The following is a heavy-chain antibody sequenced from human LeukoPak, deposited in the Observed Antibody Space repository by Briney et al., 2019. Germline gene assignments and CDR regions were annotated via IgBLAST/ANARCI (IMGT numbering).Heavy chain of an antibody. CDR3: ARDAAEYCSSTSCSTHYYYYYGMDV. J-gene: IGHJ6*02. D-gene: IGHD2-2*01. Sequence: TSETLSLTCAVSGGSISSGGYSWSWIRQPPGKGLEWIGYIYHSGSTYYNSSLKSRVTISVDRSKNQFSLKLSSVTAADTAVYYCARDAAEYCSSTSCSTHYYYYYGMDVWGQGTTVTVSS. CDR2: IYHSGST. CDR1: GGSISSGGYS. V-gene: IGHV4-30-2*01.